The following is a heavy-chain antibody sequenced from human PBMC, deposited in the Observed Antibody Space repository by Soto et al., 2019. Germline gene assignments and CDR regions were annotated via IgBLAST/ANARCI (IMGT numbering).Heavy chain of an antibody. CDR2: ISGSGGDT. Sequence: EVQLSESGGGLVQPGGSLRLSCAASGFTFSSYAMTWVRQAPGKGLEWVSAISGSGGDTYYADSVKGRFTISRDNSKNTLYLQVNSLGGDDTAVYYCAKTKGYSSGWYEDYWGQGTLVTVSS. CDR3: AKTKGYSSGWYEDY. V-gene: IGHV3-23*01. D-gene: IGHD6-19*01. CDR1: GFTFSSYA. J-gene: IGHJ4*02.